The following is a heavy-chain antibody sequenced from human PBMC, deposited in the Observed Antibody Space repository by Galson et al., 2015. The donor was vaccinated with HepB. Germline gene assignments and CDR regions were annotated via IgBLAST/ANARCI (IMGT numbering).Heavy chain of an antibody. J-gene: IGHJ4*02. CDR1: GYSFTTYW. CDR2: IYPGDSDT. V-gene: IGHV5-51*01. CDR3: ASLRGADPLGFDY. D-gene: IGHD3-16*01. Sequence: QSGAEVKKPGESLKTSCKGAGYSFTTYWIGWVRQMPGKGLEWMGIIYPGDSDTTYSPSFQGQVTISADKSISTAYLQWSSLKASDTAMYYCASLRGADPLGFDYWGQGTLVTVSS.